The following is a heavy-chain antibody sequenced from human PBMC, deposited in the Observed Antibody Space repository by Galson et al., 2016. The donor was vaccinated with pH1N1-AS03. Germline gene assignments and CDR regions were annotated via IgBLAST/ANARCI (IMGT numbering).Heavy chain of an antibody. CDR1: ELTLTNYG. Sequence: SLRLSCAASELTLTNYGMRWFRQGPGKGLEWVAFIAYDGSYVNYADFVKGRFTISRDSSKSTLYLQMNSLRPEDTAVYYCAKDCGLGGSHDDWGQGTLVTVSS. V-gene: IGHV3-30*02. J-gene: IGHJ4*02. CDR3: AKDCGLGGSHDD. D-gene: IGHD3-16*01. CDR2: IAYDGSYV.